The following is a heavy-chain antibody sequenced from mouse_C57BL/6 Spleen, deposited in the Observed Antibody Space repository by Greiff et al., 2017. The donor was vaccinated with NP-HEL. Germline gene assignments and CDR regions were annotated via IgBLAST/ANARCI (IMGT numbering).Heavy chain of an antibody. J-gene: IGHJ1*03. V-gene: IGHV1-18*01. CDR1: GYTFTDYN. D-gene: IGHD2-3*01. CDR2: INPNNSGT. CDR3: AREGFYDSGYFDV. Sequence: EVQLQQSGPELVKPGASVKIPCKASGYTFTDYNMDWVKQSHGKSLEWIGDINPNNSGTIYNQKFKGKATLTVDKSSSTAYMELRSLTSEDTAVYYCAREGFYDSGYFDVWGTGTTVTVSS.